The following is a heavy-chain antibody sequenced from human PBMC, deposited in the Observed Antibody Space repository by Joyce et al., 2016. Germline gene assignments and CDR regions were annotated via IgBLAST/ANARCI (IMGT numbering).Heavy chain of an antibody. V-gene: IGHV3-30*04. CDR2: ISYDGTNK. Sequence: QVQLVESGGGVVQPGRSLRLSCAASGFTFSYSAMHWVRQAPGKGLEWVAVISYDGTNKYHIDSVKGRFTISRDNSKNTLYLQMNSLRAEDMAVYYCARERQRALDYWGQGTLVTVSS. J-gene: IGHJ4*02. CDR1: GFTFSYSA. CDR3: ARERQRALDY.